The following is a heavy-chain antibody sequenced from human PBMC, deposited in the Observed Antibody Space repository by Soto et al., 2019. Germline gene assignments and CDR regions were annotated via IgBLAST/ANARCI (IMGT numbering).Heavy chain of an antibody. D-gene: IGHD3-22*01. CDR3: ARGCWWYYDSSGLFTGGNWFDP. CDR2: INHSGST. Sequence: SETLSLPCAVYGGSFSGYYWSWIRQPPGKGLEWIGEINHSGSTNYDPSLKSRVTISVDTSKNQFSLKLSSVTAADTAVYYCARGCWWYYDSSGLFTGGNWFDPWGQGTLVTVSS. J-gene: IGHJ5*02. CDR1: GGSFSGYY. V-gene: IGHV4-34*01.